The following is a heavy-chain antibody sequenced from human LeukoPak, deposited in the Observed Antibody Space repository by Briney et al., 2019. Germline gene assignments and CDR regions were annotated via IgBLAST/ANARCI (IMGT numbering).Heavy chain of an antibody. D-gene: IGHD6-13*01. V-gene: IGHV1-69*05. CDR3: ARDGGRETGYSSSWFDP. CDR1: GGTFSSYA. CDR2: IIPIFGTA. J-gene: IGHJ5*02. Sequence: SVKVSCKASGGTFSSYAISWVRQAPGQGLEWMGGIIPIFGTANYAQKFQGRVTITTDESTSTAYMELSSLRSEDTAVYYCARDGGRETGYSSSWFDPWGQGTLVTVSS.